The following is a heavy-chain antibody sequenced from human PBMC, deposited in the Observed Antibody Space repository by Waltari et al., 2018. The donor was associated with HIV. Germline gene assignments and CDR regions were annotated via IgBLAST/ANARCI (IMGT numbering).Heavy chain of an antibody. CDR2: IYYSGRA. CDR1: GDFIENRSFY. D-gene: IGHD2-15*01. Sequence: NLQESGPGLVKPSATLSLTCAVSGDFIENRSFYWGWIRQAPEKGPAWIGSIYYSGRAYYYPSLRSRVTISLDMSKNQFSLKLKSVTASDTATYYCVRHACSGGASVDCTYCGGGSCYSGSHAFDTWGQGTLVTVSS. CDR3: VRHACSGGASVDCTYCGGGSCYSGSHAFDT. V-gene: IGHV4-39*01. J-gene: IGHJ3*02.